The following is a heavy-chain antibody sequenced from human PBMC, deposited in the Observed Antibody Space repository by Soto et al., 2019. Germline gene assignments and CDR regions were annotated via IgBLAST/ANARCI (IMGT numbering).Heavy chain of an antibody. D-gene: IGHD6-19*01. CDR1: RFTFSSYA. CDR2: ISAGGDTT. J-gene: IGHJ5*02. CDR3: AQGDRTRGWSP. Sequence: EVQLLESGGGLVQPGGSLRLSCAASRFTFSSYAMSWVRQAPGKGLDWVSAISAGGDTTHYAASVRGRFTISRDNSKNTLYLPMNSLGAEDTAIYYCAQGDRTRGWSPWGQGTLVTVSS. V-gene: IGHV3-23*01.